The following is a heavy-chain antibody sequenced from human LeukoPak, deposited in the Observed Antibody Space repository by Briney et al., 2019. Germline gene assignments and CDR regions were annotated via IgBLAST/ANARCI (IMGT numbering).Heavy chain of an antibody. CDR3: TTEDIVVVPAANY. D-gene: IGHD2-2*01. J-gene: IGHJ4*02. Sequence: GGSLRLSCAASGFTFSSYAMSWVRQAPGKGLEWVSAISGSGGSTYYADSVKGRFTISRDNSKNTLYLQMNSLKTEDTAVYYCTTEDIVVVPAANYWGQGTLVTVSS. CDR2: ISGSGGST. CDR1: GFTFSSYA. V-gene: IGHV3-23*01.